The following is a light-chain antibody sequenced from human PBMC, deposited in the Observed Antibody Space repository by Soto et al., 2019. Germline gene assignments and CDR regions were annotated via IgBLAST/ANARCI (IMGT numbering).Light chain of an antibody. CDR3: QQLNTYPPWT. V-gene: IGKV1-9*01. CDR2: AAS. Sequence: DIQLTQSPSFLSAAVGDRVTITCRASHGIRSYLAWYQQKPGKAPKLLIHAASTLQSGVPSRFSGSGFGTEFTLTISSLQPEDFATYFCQQLNTYPPWTFGQGTKVEI. J-gene: IGKJ1*01. CDR1: HGIRSY.